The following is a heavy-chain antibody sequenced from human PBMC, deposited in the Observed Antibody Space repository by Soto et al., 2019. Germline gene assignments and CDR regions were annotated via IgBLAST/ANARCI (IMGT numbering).Heavy chain of an antibody. CDR2: IRSKTEGGTT. CDR3: TTKIRYTSGWNPFDP. J-gene: IGHJ5*02. V-gene: IGHV3-15*01. Sequence: GGSLRLSCAASGFTFSNAWTNRVRQAPGRGLEWVGRIRSKTEGGTTEYAEPVKDRFTISRDDSQSTLYLKMSSLKVEDTAFYFCTTKIRYTSGWNPFDPWGRGTLVTVSS. D-gene: IGHD6-19*01. CDR1: GFTFSNAW.